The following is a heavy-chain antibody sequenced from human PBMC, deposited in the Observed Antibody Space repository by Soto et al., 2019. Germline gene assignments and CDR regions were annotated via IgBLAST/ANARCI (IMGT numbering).Heavy chain of an antibody. J-gene: IGHJ4*02. Sequence: GGSLRLSCAASGFTFDDYGMSWVRQAPGKGLEWVSGINWNGGSTGYADSVKGRFTISRDNAKNSLYLQMNSLRAEDTAVYHCAREDRYCSGGSCYSFFDYWGQGTLVTVSS. CDR2: INWNGGST. D-gene: IGHD2-15*01. CDR3: AREDRYCSGGSCYSFFDY. CDR1: GFTFDDYG. V-gene: IGHV3-20*01.